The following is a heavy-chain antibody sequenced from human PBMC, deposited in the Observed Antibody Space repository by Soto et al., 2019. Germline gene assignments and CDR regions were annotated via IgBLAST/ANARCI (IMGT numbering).Heavy chain of an antibody. V-gene: IGHV1-2*02. CDR3: ARGGGVGVAGSAAFDM. D-gene: IGHD3-3*01. CDR2: INPSTGAA. Sequence: QLHLVQSGAVVKKPGASVTVSCSASGYPVTAYYMHWVRQAPGRGLEWMGGINPSTGAAKYTQTFQGRVTMASNTTTRTVLKKLSGLTSENTARFYCARGGGVGVAGSAAFDMWGQGTLVTVSS. J-gene: IGHJ3*02. CDR1: GYPVTAYY.